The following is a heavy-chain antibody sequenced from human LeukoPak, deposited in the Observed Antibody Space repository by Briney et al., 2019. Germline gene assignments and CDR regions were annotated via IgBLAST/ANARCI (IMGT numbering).Heavy chain of an antibody. CDR1: GYTFTVYY. CDR3: AREEYGFDP. CDR2: INPKSGGT. J-gene: IGHJ5*02. D-gene: IGHD2-2*01. Sequence: ASVTLSCKASGYTFTVYYMHWVRQAPGPGLEWMGWINPKSGGTNYAQKFQGRVTMTRDTSIQTAYMELSRLRSDDTAVYYCAREEYGFDPWGQGTLVTVSS. V-gene: IGHV1-2*02.